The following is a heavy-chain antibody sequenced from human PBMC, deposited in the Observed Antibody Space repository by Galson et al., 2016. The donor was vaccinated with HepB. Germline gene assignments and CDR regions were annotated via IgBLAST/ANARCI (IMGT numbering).Heavy chain of an antibody. V-gene: IGHV1-69*13. D-gene: IGHD3-10*01. CDR3: ARMPWFRSLSNADDY. CDR2: IIPIFRTA. CDR1: GDTFSNYA. Sequence: SVKVSCKASGDTFSNYAISWLRQAPGQGLEWMGGIIPIFRTANYAQKFQDRLMITADDSTSTAYMELSSLVSEDTALYFCARMPWFRSLSNADDYWGQGTLVTVSS. J-gene: IGHJ4*02.